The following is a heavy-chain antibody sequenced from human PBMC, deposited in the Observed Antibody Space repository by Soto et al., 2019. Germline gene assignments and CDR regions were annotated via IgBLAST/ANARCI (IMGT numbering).Heavy chain of an antibody. CDR3: ARDTYCTNGVCYSDYYYGMDV. J-gene: IGHJ6*01. V-gene: IGHV3-11*06. CDR1: GFTFSDYY. CDR2: ISSSSSYT. Sequence: GGSLRLSCAASGFTFSDYYMSWIRQAPGKGLEWVSYISSSSSYTNYADSVKGRFTISRDNAKNSLYLQMNSLRAEDTAVYYCARDTYCTNGVCYSDYYYGMDVWGQGTTVTVSS. D-gene: IGHD2-8*01.